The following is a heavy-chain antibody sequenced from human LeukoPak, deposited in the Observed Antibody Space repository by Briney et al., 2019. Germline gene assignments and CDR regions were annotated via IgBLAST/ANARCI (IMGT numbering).Heavy chain of an antibody. Sequence: ETLSLTCTVSGGSISSYYWSWIRQPPGKGLEWIGYIYYSGGTNYNPSLKSRVTISVDTSKNQFSLKLSSVTAADTAVYYCARMLTGTTYVYWFDPWGQGTLVTVSS. J-gene: IGHJ5*02. D-gene: IGHD1-7*01. CDR1: GGSISSYY. CDR3: ARMLTGTTYVYWFDP. CDR2: IYYSGGT. V-gene: IGHV4-59*01.